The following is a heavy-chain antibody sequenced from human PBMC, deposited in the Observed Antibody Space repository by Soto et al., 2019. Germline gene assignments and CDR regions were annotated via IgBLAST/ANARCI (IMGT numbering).Heavy chain of an antibody. CDR1: GFTFSSYA. D-gene: IGHD2-2*01. J-gene: IGHJ6*02. V-gene: IGHV3-23*01. CDR3: VSTSCHGYYGMDV. Sequence: GGSLRLSCAASGFTFSSYAMSWVRQAPGKGLEWVSAISGSGGSTYYADSVKGRFTISRDNSKNTLYLQMNSLRAEDTAVYYCVSTSCHGYYGMDVWGQGTTVTVSS. CDR2: ISGSGGST.